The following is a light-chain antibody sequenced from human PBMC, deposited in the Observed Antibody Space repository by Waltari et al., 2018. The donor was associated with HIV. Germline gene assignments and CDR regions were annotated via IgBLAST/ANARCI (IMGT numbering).Light chain of an antibody. V-gene: IGLV1-51*01. CDR3: GTWDSSLSAYV. CDR1: SSNIGNNY. CDR2: DNN. J-gene: IGLJ1*01. Sequence: QSVLTQPPSVSAAPGQKVTISCSGSSSNIGNNYVSWYQQLPGTAPKLLIYDNNKRPAGFPDRFSGSKAGTSATLGITGLQTGDEADYYCGTWDSSLSAYVFGTGTKVTVL.